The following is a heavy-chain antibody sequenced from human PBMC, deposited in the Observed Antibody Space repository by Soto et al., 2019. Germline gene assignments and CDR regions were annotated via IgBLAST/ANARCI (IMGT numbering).Heavy chain of an antibody. CDR2: ISSSSSYI. D-gene: IGHD3-3*02. CDR3: ARDPVSYYYYYGMDV. Sequence: GGSLRLSCAASGFTFSSYSMNWVRQAPGKGLEWVSSISSSSSYIYYADSVKGRFTISRDNAKNSLYLQMNSLRAEDTAVYYCARDPVSYYYYYGMDVWGQGTTVTVSS. V-gene: IGHV3-21*01. CDR1: GFTFSSYS. J-gene: IGHJ6*02.